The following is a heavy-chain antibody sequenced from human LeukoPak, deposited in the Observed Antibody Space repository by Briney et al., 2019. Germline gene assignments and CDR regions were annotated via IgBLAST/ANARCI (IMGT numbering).Heavy chain of an antibody. CDR3: ARALSPNYYDSSGYYSGENWFDP. Sequence: SETLSLTCTVSGGSISSYYWSWIRQPPGKGLEWIGYIYYSGSTNYNPSLKSRVTISVDTSKNQFSLKLSSVTAADTAVYYCARALSPNYYDSSGYYSGENWFDPWGQGTLVTVSS. J-gene: IGHJ5*02. V-gene: IGHV4-59*01. CDR1: GGSISSYY. D-gene: IGHD3-22*01. CDR2: IYYSGST.